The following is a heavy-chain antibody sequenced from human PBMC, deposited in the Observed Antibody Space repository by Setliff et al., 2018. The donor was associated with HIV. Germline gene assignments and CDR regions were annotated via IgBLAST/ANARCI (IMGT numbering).Heavy chain of an antibody. D-gene: IGHD2-21*01. V-gene: IGHV4-39*01. J-gene: IGHJ5*02. CDR1: GDSVSTRNSF. CDR2: FSYNGGR. Sequence: SETLSLTCTVSGDSVSTRNSFWGWIRQPPGKGLEWIGSFSYNGGRRYTPSLKSRVTISADMSKNQFSLNLNSVTAADTAVYYCVKHVDSDFSCDPDWFDPWGQGIPVTVSS. CDR3: VKHVDSDFSCDPDWFDP.